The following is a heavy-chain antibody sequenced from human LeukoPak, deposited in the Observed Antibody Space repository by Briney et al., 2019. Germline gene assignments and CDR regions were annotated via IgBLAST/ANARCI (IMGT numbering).Heavy chain of an antibody. J-gene: IGHJ4*02. V-gene: IGHV3-30*02. CDR3: AKDAEVGATTMADY. CDR1: GFTFSGYG. CDR2: IRYDGSNK. Sequence: GGSLRLSCAASGFTFSGYGMHWVRQAPGKGLEWVAFIRYDGSNKYYADSVEGRFTISRDNSKNTLYLQMNSLRPEDTAVYYCAKDAEVGATTMADYWDQGTLVTVSS. D-gene: IGHD1-26*01.